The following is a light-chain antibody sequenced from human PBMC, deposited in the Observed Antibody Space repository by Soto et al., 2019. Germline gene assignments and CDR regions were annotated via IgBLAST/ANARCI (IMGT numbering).Light chain of an antibody. CDR3: QQSYSTPWT. J-gene: IGKJ1*01. V-gene: IGKV1-39*01. CDR1: QSISSY. CDR2: AAS. Sequence: DIQMTQSPSSLSASVGDRVTITCRASQSISSYLNWYQQKPGKAPKLLIYAASSLQSGVPSRFSGSGSVTDFTRTISSLQPEDFATYYCQQSYSTPWTFGQGTKVDIK.